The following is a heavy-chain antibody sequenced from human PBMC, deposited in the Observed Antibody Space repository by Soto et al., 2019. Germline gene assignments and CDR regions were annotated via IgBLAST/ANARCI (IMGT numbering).Heavy chain of an antibody. CDR1: GFTFSSYA. Sequence: GGSLRVSCVASGFTFSSYAIHWVRQAPGKGLEWVAVISYDGSNKFYADSVKGRFTISRDNSKNTLYLHMNSLNTEDTAVYYCAKDVTVDIVNTPGYWGQGTLVTVSS. CDR2: ISYDGSNK. CDR3: AKDVTVDIVNTPGY. V-gene: IGHV3-30*18. J-gene: IGHJ4*02. D-gene: IGHD5-12*01.